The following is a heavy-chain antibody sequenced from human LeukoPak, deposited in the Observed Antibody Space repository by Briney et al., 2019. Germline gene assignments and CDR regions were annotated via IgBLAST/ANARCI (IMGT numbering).Heavy chain of an antibody. CDR3: TKHIVVVTAILDF. V-gene: IGHV3-23*01. Sequence: GGSLRLSCAASGFTFSRYAMSWVRQAPGKGLEWVSTISDTGGSTFYTDSVKGRFTISRDNSESTLFLQMNSLRAEDTAIYYCTKHIVVVTAILDFWGQGTLVTVSS. CDR1: GFTFSRYA. J-gene: IGHJ4*02. CDR2: ISDTGGST. D-gene: IGHD2-21*02.